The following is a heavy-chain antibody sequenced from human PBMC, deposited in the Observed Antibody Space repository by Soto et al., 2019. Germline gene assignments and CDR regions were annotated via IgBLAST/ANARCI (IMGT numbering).Heavy chain of an antibody. CDR2: IIPMFGTA. Sequence: QVQLVQSGAEVKKPESSVKVSCKAPGGTFSTYAISWXRXXXXXGLEWMGGIIPMFGTANYAQRFQDRVRSTADESTNTVYMELSRLRSEDTAVYFCASGIQMWLRRINNGYSGWGQGTLVTVSS. V-gene: IGHV1-69*12. J-gene: IGHJ4*02. CDR1: GGTFSTYA. D-gene: IGHD5-12*01. CDR3: ASGIQMWLRRINNGYSG.